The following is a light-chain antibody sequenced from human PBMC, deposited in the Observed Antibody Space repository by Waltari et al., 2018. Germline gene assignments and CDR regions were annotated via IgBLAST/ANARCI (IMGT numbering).Light chain of an antibody. J-gene: IGKJ2*01. Sequence: DIQMTQSPSTLSASLGDRVTITCRASQSISYYLAWYQHKQGKAPKLLISKASILESGVPSRFSGTGAGTEFTLTISSLQPDDLATYFCQQYSSYSTFGQGTKLEIK. V-gene: IGKV1-5*03. CDR1: QSISYY. CDR3: QQYSSYST. CDR2: KAS.